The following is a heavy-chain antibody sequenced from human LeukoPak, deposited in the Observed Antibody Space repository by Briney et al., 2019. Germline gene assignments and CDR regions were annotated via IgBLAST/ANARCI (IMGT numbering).Heavy chain of an antibody. D-gene: IGHD3-10*01. J-gene: IGHJ4*02. V-gene: IGHV3-64*01. CDR1: GFTFGSYA. CDR2: ISSKGDIT. Sequence: PGESLRLSCAASGFTFGSYAMHWVRQAPGKGLEFVSAISSKGDITYYANSVKGRFIMSRDNSKNTLYLQMGSLRAEDMAVYYCARWGGGADYWGQGTLVTVSS. CDR3: ARWGGGADY.